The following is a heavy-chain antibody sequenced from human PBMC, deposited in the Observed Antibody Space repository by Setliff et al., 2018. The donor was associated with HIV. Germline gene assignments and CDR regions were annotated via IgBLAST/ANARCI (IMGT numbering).Heavy chain of an antibody. CDR1: GGTFSSYA. CDR3: ATVAVDMKAFDI. D-gene: IGHD5-12*01. J-gene: IGHJ3*02. CDR2: IIPVCGTT. V-gene: IGHV1-69*13. Sequence: ASVKVSCKASGGTFSSYAISWVRQAPGQGLDWMGGIIPVCGTTNYAQKFQGRVTITADESASTAYMELSSLRSEDTAVYYCATVAVDMKAFDIWGQGTMVTVSS.